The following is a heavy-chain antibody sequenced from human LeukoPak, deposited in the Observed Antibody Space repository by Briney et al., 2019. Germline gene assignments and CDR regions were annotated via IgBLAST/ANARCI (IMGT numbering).Heavy chain of an antibody. D-gene: IGHD6-19*01. J-gene: IGHJ4*02. Sequence: GGSLRLSCAASGFTFSSYSMNWVRQAPGKGLEWVSYISSSSSTIYYADSVKGRFTISRDNSKNTLYLQMNSLRAEDTAVYCCAKDPGYSSGWDLSFDYWGQGTLVTVSS. CDR1: GFTFSSYS. V-gene: IGHV3-48*01. CDR3: AKDPGYSSGWDLSFDY. CDR2: ISSSSSTI.